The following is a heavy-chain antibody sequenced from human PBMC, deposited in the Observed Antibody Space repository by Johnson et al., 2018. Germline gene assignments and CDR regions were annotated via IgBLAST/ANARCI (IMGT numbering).Heavy chain of an antibody. J-gene: IGHJ6*02. Sequence: VQLVESGGGLVQPGGTLKLSCAASGFIFSGSAIHWVRQPSGKGLEWVGRIRSKPNNYATAHAASVQGRFTISRDDSKDTEYRQMNSLKTEDTAVYYCARDYYDSSGYSYGMDVWGQGTTVTVSS. D-gene: IGHD3-22*01. CDR3: ARDYYDSSGYSYGMDV. CDR2: IRSKPNNYAT. CDR1: GFIFSGSA. V-gene: IGHV3-73*01.